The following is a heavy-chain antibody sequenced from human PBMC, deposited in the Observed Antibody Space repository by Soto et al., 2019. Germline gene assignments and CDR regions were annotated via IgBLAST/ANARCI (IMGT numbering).Heavy chain of an antibody. J-gene: IGHJ5*02. Sequence: GASVKVSCKASGGTFSSYATSWVRQAPGQGLEWMGGIIPIFGTANYAQKFQGRVTITADESTSTAYMELSSLRSEDTAVYYCARVEVVITQYNWFDPWGQGTLVTVSS. CDR3: ARVEVVITQYNWFDP. CDR2: IIPIFGTA. CDR1: GGTFSSYA. V-gene: IGHV1-69*13. D-gene: IGHD3-22*01.